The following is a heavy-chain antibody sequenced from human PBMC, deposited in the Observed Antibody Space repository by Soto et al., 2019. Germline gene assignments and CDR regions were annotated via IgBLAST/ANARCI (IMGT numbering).Heavy chain of an antibody. D-gene: IGHD5-12*01. J-gene: IGHJ4*02. V-gene: IGHV1-69*08. Sequence: QVQLVQSGAEVKKPGSSVKVSCKASGGTFSSYTISWVRQAPGQGLEWMGRIIPILGIANYAQKFQGRVTITADKSASTAYMELSSLRSEDTAVYYCARDPGVDIVATTLPDYWGQGTLVTVSS. CDR3: ARDPGVDIVATTLPDY. CDR2: IIPILGIA. CDR1: GGTFSSYT.